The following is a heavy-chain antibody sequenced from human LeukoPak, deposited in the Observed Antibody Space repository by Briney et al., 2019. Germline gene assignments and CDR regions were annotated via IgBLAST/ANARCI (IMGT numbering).Heavy chain of an antibody. CDR2: ISSSSSTI. J-gene: IGHJ6*03. CDR3: ARDYHHLYSSSWYYYYMDV. CDR1: GFTFNTYW. Sequence: GGSLRLSCAASGFTFNTYWMSWVRQAPGKGLEWVSYISSSSSTIYYADSVKGRFTISRDNAKNSLYLQMNSLRAEDTAVYYCARDYHHLYSSSWYYYYMDVWGKGTTVTVSS. V-gene: IGHV3-48*01. D-gene: IGHD6-13*01.